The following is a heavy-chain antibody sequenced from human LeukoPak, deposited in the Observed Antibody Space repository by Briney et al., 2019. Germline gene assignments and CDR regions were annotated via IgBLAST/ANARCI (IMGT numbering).Heavy chain of an antibody. Sequence: PSETLSLASTVSGRSISSYYWSWIRQPPGKGLEWIGYIHYSGSTNYNPSLKRRVTISVDTDKNQFSLKLSSVTAADTAVYYCASPAYYYDCQTDAFDIWGQGTMVTVSS. D-gene: IGHD3-22*01. V-gene: IGHV4-59*01. CDR3: ASPAYYYDCQTDAFDI. CDR1: GRSISSYY. CDR2: IHYSGST. J-gene: IGHJ3*02.